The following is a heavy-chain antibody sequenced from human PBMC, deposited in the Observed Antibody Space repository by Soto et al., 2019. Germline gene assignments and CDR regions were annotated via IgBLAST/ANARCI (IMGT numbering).Heavy chain of an antibody. CDR1: GYTFTSYG. V-gene: IGHV1-18*01. CDR3: ARGREIVVVGAAQIFDH. D-gene: IGHD2-15*01. J-gene: IGHJ4*02. CDR2: ISAYNGNT. Sequence: ASVKVSFKASGYTFTSYGISWVRQAPGQGLEWMGWISAYNGNTNYAQKLQGRVTMTTDTSTSTAYMELRSLRSDDTAVYYCARGREIVVVGAAQIFDHWGQETLITV.